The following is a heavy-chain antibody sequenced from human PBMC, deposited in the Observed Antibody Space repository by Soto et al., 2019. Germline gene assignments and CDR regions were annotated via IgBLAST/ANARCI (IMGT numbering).Heavy chain of an antibody. J-gene: IGHJ6*02. CDR2: ISAYNGNT. CDR3: ARGAFCGGAPGCRDMDV. V-gene: IGHV1-18*01. D-gene: IGHD2-21*01. Sequence: ASVKVSCKSSGYKFISHSITWVRQAPGQGLEWMGRISAYNGNTNYAQKLQGRVTMTTDTSTNTAYMELRSLRSDDTAVYYCARGAFCGGAPGCRDMDVWGQGTTVTVSS. CDR1: GYKFISHS.